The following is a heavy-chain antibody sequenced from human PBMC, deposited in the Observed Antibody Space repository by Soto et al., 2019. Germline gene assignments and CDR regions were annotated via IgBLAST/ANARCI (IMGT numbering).Heavy chain of an antibody. J-gene: IGHJ1*01. CDR3: FIESTRDSLYGLFPH. V-gene: IGHV4-59*01. Sequence: PEKLPHTNTVSAGLMRRYYWSGCRQPPGKKLDWIGYISYSGSTNYNPSLKSRVTISVDTSKNQFSLKLSSVTAADTAVYYCFIESTRDSLYGLFPHWSQG. D-gene: IGHD3-9*01. CDR1: AGLMRRYY. CDR2: ISYSGST.